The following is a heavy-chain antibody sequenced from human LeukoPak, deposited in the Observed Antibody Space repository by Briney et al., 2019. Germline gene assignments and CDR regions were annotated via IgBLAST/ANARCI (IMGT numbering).Heavy chain of an antibody. D-gene: IGHD1-14*01. CDR2: ISYSGST. CDR3: ARREPFDY. V-gene: IGHV4-59*01. CDR1: GGSISSYY. Sequence: SETLSLTCTVSGGSISSYYWSWIRQPPGKGLEWIGYISYSGSTNFNPSLKSRVTISVDTSKNQFSLKLSSVTAADTAVYYCARREPFDYWGQGTLVTVSS. J-gene: IGHJ4*02.